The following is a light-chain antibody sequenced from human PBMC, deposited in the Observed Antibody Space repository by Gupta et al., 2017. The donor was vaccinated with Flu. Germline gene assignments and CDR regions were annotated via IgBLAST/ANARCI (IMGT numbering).Light chain of an antibody. CDR3: QQRADWRLT. J-gene: IGKJ4*01. Sequence: EAVLTQSPATLSFSPGERATLSCRASQSVKGALAWYQQKSGQAPRLLVYDASNRAAGIPVKFSGSGSGTDFTLTISILEPEDLAVYYCQQRADWRLTFGGGTKVEIK. CDR2: DAS. CDR1: QSVKGA. V-gene: IGKV3-11*01.